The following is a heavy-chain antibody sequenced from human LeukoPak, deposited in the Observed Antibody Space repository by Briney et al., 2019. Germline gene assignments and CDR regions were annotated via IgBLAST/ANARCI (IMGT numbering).Heavy chain of an antibody. CDR3: ATIRISSSWPYYYYYYMDV. J-gene: IGHJ6*03. CDR1: GGSISSSNW. Sequence: SETLSLTCAVSGGSISSSNWWSWVRQPPGKGLEWIGEIYHSGSTNYNPSLKSRVTISVDKSKNQFSLKLSSVTAADTAVYYCATIRISSSWPYYYYYYMDVWGKGTTVTVSS. V-gene: IGHV4-4*02. D-gene: IGHD6-13*01. CDR2: IYHSGST.